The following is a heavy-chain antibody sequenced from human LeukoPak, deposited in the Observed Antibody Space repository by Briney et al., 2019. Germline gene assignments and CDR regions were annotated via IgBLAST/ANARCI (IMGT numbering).Heavy chain of an antibody. CDR2: INPNSGGT. CDR3: TRGPSNGAFDI. CDR1: GYTFTGYY. J-gene: IGHJ3*02. V-gene: IGHV1-2*02. D-gene: IGHD1-1*01. Sequence: ASVKVSCKASGYTFTGYYMHWVRQAPGQGLEWMGWINPNSGGTNYAQEFQGRVTMTRDTSTNTFYMEVTRLTSDDTALYYCTRGPSNGAFDIWGQGTSVSVSS.